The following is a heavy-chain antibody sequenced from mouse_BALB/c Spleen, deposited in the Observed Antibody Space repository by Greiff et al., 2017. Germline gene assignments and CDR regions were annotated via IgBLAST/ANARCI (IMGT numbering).Heavy chain of an antibody. CDR3: AGNYGYDDAMDY. CDR2: IWAGGST. Sequence: VQLQQSGPGLVAPSQSLSITCTVSGFSLTSYGVHWVRQPPGKGLEWLGVIWAGGSTNYNSALMSRLSISKDNSKSQVFLKMNSLQTDDTAMYYCAGNYGYDDAMDYWGQGTSVTVSS. V-gene: IGHV2-9*02. J-gene: IGHJ4*01. CDR1: GFSLTSYG. D-gene: IGHD2-2*01.